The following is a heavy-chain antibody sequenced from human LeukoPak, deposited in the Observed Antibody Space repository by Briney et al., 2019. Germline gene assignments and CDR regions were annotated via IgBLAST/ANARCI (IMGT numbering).Heavy chain of an antibody. Sequence: GGSLRLSCAASGFTFSSYSMNWVRQAPGKGLEWVSSISSSSSYIYYADSVKGRFTISRDNAKNSLYLQMNSLRAEDTAVYYCASYGIYCSGGSCYPDAFDIWGQGTMVTVSS. V-gene: IGHV3-21*01. CDR1: GFTFSSYS. D-gene: IGHD2-15*01. CDR3: ASYGIYCSGGSCYPDAFDI. CDR2: ISSSSSYI. J-gene: IGHJ3*02.